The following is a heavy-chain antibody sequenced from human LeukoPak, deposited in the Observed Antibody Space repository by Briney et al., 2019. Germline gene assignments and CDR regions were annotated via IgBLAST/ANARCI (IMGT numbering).Heavy chain of an antibody. D-gene: IGHD2-21*02. J-gene: IGHJ4*02. Sequence: PAGSLTLSCAVSGFSFSSFGMMWVRPAQRKGLEWLASTSGGGAFIYYAFSVKGRFTSSKATTKNSVHLQLTSLRAEDTAVYYCARDSEAYCGGDCYFYFAYWGQGTRATVSS. CDR1: GFSFSSFG. CDR2: TSGGGAFI. V-gene: IGHV3-21*01. CDR3: ARDSEAYCGGDCYFYFAY.